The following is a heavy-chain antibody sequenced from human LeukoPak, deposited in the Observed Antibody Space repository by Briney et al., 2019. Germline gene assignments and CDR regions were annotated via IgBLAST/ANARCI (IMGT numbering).Heavy chain of an antibody. Sequence: GRSLRLSCAASGFTFSSYAMHWVRQAPGKGLEWVAVISYDGSNKYYADSVKGRFTISRDNSKNTLYLQMNSLKTEDTAVYYCTTEHDYGGSPLGDWGQGTLVTVSS. V-gene: IGHV3-30*04. CDR1: GFTFSSYA. CDR2: ISYDGSNK. J-gene: IGHJ4*02. D-gene: IGHD4-23*01. CDR3: TTEHDYGGSPLGD.